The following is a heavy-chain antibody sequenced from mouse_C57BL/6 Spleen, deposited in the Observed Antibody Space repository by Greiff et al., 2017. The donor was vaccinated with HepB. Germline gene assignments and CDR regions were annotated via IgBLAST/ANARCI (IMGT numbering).Heavy chain of an antibody. Sequence: QVQLQQSGAELARPGASVKLSCMASGYNFTSYGISWVKQRTGQGLEWIGEVYPRSGDTYYNEQFKGKATMTAEKSDSTAYMEYRRLTSEDSAVYFCAREEASSGYETWYAYWGKVAMVTVSA. D-gene: IGHD3-1*01. CDR2: VYPRSGDT. CDR3: AREEASSGYETWYAY. J-gene: IGHJ3*01. V-gene: IGHV1-81*01. CDR1: GYNFTSYG.